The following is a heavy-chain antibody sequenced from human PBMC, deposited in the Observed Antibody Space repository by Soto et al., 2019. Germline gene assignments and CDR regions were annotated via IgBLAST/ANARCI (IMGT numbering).Heavy chain of an antibody. J-gene: IGHJ4*02. D-gene: IGHD4-17*01. V-gene: IGHV2-5*02. Sequence: QITLKESGPTLVKPTQTLTLTCTLSGFSLSTSGVGVGWIRQSPGKALEWLAVIYWDDVKHYSPSLERRLTITKDTSESEVVPTMPNMDPVDTATYYCARKGSGDYALDYWGQGILVTVSS. CDR3: ARKGSGDYALDY. CDR2: IYWDDVK. CDR1: GFSLSTSGVG.